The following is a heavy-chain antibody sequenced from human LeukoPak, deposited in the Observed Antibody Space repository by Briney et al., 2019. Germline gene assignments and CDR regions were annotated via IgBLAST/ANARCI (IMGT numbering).Heavy chain of an antibody. J-gene: IGHJ4*02. V-gene: IGHV4-38-2*01. CDR3: ARTGTGNYFDY. CDR1: GYSISSGYY. CDR2: IYQSGST. D-gene: IGHD1-14*01. Sequence: SETLSLTFAVSGYSISSGYYWGWIRQPPGKGLEWIGTIYQSGSTYYNPSLKSRVTISVDTSENQLSLKLTSVTAADTAVYYCARTGTGNYFDYWGQGTLVTVSS.